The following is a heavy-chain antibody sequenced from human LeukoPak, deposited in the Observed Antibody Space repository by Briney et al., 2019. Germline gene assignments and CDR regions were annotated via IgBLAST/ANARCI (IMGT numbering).Heavy chain of an antibody. CDR3: ARLSHCSGGSCYLSFDY. D-gene: IGHD2-15*01. V-gene: IGHV1-8*01. J-gene: IGHJ4*02. Sequence: ASVKVSCKASGYTFTSYYIHWVRQATGQGLEWMGWMNPNSGNTGYAQKFQGRVTITRNTSISTAYMELSSLRSEDTAVYYCARLSHCSGGSCYLSFDYWGQGTLVTVSS. CDR1: GYTFTSYY. CDR2: MNPNSGNT.